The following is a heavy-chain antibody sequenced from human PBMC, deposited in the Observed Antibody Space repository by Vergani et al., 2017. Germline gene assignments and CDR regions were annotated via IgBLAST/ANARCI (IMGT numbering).Heavy chain of an antibody. V-gene: IGHV3-9*02. CDR1: GFTSAGYA. J-gene: IGHJ5*02. Sequence: EVQLEESGGGLVLPGRSLRLSCVATGFTSAGYAMHWVRQAPGKGLEWVSGISWNSNSISYADSVKGRFTISRDNAKNSLYLRMNSLRAEDTALYYCAKDLGTSSGGGWFDPWGQGTLVTVSS. D-gene: IGHD6-6*01. CDR2: ISWNSNSI. CDR3: AKDLGTSSGGGWFDP.